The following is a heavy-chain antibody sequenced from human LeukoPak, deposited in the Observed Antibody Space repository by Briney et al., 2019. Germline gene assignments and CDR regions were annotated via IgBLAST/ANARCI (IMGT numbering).Heavy chain of an antibody. CDR1: GFTFSSYG. J-gene: IGHJ4*02. V-gene: IGHV3-30*18. D-gene: IGHD5-18*01. Sequence: GGSLRLSCAASGFTFSSYGMHWVRQAPGKGLDWVEVISNDGSKKYYADSVKGRFTISRDNSKNTLSLLLSSLRAEDTAVYYCAKDRYSYAFEYSDSWGQGTLVTVSS. CDR3: AKDRYSYAFEYSDS. CDR2: ISNDGSKK.